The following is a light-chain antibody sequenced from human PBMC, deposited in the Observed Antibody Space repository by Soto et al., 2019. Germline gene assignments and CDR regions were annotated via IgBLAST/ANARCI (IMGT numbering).Light chain of an antibody. V-gene: IGKV3-20*01. J-gene: IGKJ1*01. CDR3: QQYGSSPWT. CDR1: QSFSSY. CDR2: GAS. Sequence: DIVLTQSPGTLSLSPGERATLSCRASQSFSSYLAWYQQKPGQAPRLLIYGASNRATDIPDRFSGSESGTDFTLTISRLEPEDFAMYYCQQYGSSPWTFGQGTKVEIK.